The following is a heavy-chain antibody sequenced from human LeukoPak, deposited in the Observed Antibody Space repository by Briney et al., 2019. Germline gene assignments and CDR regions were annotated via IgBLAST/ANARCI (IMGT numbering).Heavy chain of an antibody. CDR1: GGSISSSSCY. J-gene: IGHJ3*02. V-gene: IGHV4-39*01. CDR2: IYYSGST. D-gene: IGHD6-13*01. CDR3: ARPMGQQLVLGIGAFDI. Sequence: SETLSLTCTVSGGSISSSSCYWGWIRQPPGKGLEWIGGIYYSGSTYYNPSLKSRVTISVDTSKNQFSLKLSSVTAADTAVYYCARPMGQQLVLGIGAFDIWGQGTMVTVSS.